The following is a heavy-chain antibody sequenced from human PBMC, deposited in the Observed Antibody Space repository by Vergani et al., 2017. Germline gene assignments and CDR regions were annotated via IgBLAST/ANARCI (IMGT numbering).Heavy chain of an antibody. Sequence: EVQLVESGGGLVQPGGSLRLSCAASGFTFSDHYMDWVRQAPGKGLEWVGRTRNKANSYTTEYAAYVKGRFTISRDDSKNSLYLQMNSLKTEDTAVYYCATPGYYYDSSGYYWVYWGQGTLVTVSS. V-gene: IGHV3-72*01. D-gene: IGHD3-22*01. CDR1: GFTFSDHY. J-gene: IGHJ4*02. CDR3: ATPGYYYDSSGYYWVY. CDR2: TRNKANSYTT.